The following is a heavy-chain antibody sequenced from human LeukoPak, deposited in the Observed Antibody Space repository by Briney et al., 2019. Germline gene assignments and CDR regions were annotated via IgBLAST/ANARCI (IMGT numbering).Heavy chain of an antibody. D-gene: IGHD6-19*01. Sequence: SETLSLTCAVSGGAIRSSSYYWGWFRQPPGKGLEWIGSFYYSGSTFYNPSLKSRVTISVDSSKNQFSLKLNSVTAADTAVYYCARVPDSSGWAYYFDYWGQGTLVTVSS. CDR1: GGAIRSSSYY. CDR2: FYYSGST. J-gene: IGHJ4*02. V-gene: IGHV4-39*07. CDR3: ARVPDSSGWAYYFDY.